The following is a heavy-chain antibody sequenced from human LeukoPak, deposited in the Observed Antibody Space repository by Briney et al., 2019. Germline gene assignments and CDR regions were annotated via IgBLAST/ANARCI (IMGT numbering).Heavy chain of an antibody. CDR1: GFTFSTYW. CDR2: IKSKTDGGTK. CDR3: TTDPDSTVTRLGDY. V-gene: IGHV3-15*01. Sequence: GGSLRLSCAASGFTFSTYWMSWVRQAPGKGLEWVCCIKSKTDGGTKDYAAPVKGRFTISRDDTKNPLYLQMNSLKTEDTAVYYCTTDPDSTVTRLGDYWGQGTLVTVSS. J-gene: IGHJ4*02. D-gene: IGHD4-17*01.